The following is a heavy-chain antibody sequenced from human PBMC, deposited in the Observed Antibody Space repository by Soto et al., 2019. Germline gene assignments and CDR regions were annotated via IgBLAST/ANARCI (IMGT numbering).Heavy chain of an antibody. CDR2: IYYSGST. J-gene: IGHJ4*02. CDR3: ARGRNDFDY. CDR1: GGSISSYY. Sequence: PSETLSLTCTVSGGSISSYYLSWIRQPPGKGLEWIGYIYYSGSTNYNPSLKSRVTISVDTSKNQFSLKLSSVTAADTAVYYCARGRNDFDYWGQGTLVTVSS. D-gene: IGHD4-4*01. V-gene: IGHV4-59*01.